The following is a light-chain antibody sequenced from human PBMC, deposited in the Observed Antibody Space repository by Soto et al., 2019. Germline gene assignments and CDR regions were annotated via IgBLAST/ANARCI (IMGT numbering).Light chain of an antibody. J-gene: IGKJ1*01. CDR3: CMQSLQTPPWT. Sequence: EIVMTQSPATLSVSPGERATLSCRASQSVSSNLAWYQQKPGQAPRLLIYGASTRATGIPARFSGSGSGTEFTLTVSSLQSEDFVGVYYCMQSLQTPPWTFGPGTKVDI. V-gene: IGKV3-15*01. CDR2: GAS. CDR1: QSVSSN.